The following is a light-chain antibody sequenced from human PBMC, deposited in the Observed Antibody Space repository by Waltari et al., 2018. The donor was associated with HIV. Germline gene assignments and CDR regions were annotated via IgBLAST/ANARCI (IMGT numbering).Light chain of an antibody. CDR3: QSYDNENPVL. CDR1: SGSLASNY. Sequence: NFMLTQPHSVSESPGQTVTISCTRSSGSLASNYVQWYQQRPGSSPTTVIYKDDQRPSGVPDRFSGSIDSSSNSASLTISGLRTEDEADYYCQSYDNENPVLFGGGTKLTVL. CDR2: KDD. J-gene: IGLJ2*01. V-gene: IGLV6-57*01.